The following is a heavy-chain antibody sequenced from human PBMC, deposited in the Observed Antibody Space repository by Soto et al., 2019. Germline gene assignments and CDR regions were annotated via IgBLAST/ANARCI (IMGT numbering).Heavy chain of an antibody. Sequence: PGGSLRLSCAASGFTFSSYEMNWVRQAPGKGLEWVSYISSSGSTIYYADSVKGRFTISRDNAKNSLYLQMNSLRAEDTAVYYCASNTKTFDYWGQGTLVTVSS. D-gene: IGHD3-3*01. V-gene: IGHV3-48*03. J-gene: IGHJ4*02. CDR3: ASNTKTFDY. CDR2: ISSSGSTI. CDR1: GFTFSSYE.